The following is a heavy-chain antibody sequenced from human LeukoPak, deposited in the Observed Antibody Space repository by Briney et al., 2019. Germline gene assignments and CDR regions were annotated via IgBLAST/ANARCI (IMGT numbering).Heavy chain of an antibody. D-gene: IGHD3-10*01. J-gene: IGHJ4*02. CDR3: ARLGSGSNY. V-gene: IGHV4-34*01. CDR2: INHSGST. Sequence: PSETLSLTCAVYGGSFSGYYWSWIRQPPGKGLEWIGEINHSGSTNYNPSLKSRVTISVDTSKNQFSLKLSSVTAADTAVYYCARLGSGSNYWGQGTLVTVSS. CDR1: GGSFSGYY.